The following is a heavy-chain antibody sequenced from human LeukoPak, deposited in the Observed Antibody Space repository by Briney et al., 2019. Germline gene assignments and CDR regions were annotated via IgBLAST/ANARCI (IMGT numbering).Heavy chain of an antibody. J-gene: IGHJ4*02. Sequence: GSLRLSCAASGFIFSSYSMNWVRQAPGKGLEWVSYISSSSSSIYYADAVKGRFTISRDNAKNSLYLQMNSLRAEDTAVYYCARVYRRYFDYWGQGTLVTVSS. CDR2: ISSSSSSI. CDR1: GFIFSSYS. D-gene: IGHD1-14*01. CDR3: ARVYRRYFDY. V-gene: IGHV3-48*01.